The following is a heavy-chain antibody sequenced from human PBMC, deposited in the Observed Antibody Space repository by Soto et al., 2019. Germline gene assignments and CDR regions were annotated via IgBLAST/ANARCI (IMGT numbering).Heavy chain of an antibody. CDR1: GYTFSSYG. Sequence: QVQLAQSGAEVKRPGASVTVSCKASGYTFSSYGISWVRQAPGQGLEWVGWISVHNGYTKYATELQGRVTMTTDTSTSTAYMELRSLRSDDSAVYFCARLEHNFGPHDYWGQGTLVTVTS. CDR2: ISVHNGYT. D-gene: IGHD1-1*01. V-gene: IGHV1-18*01. CDR3: ARLEHNFGPHDY. J-gene: IGHJ4*02.